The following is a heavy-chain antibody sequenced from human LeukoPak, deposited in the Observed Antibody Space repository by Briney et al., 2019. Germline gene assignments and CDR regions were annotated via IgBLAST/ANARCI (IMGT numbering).Heavy chain of an antibody. Sequence: GASVKVSCKASGYTFTSYGISWVRQAPGQGLEWMGWISAYNGNTNYAQKLQGRVTMTTDTSTSTAYMELRSLRSDDTAVYYCARDLRSIRNYYDSSGPNPWGQGTLVTASS. CDR1: GYTFTSYG. CDR3: ARDLRSIRNYYDSSGPNP. D-gene: IGHD3-22*01. V-gene: IGHV1-18*01. J-gene: IGHJ5*02. CDR2: ISAYNGNT.